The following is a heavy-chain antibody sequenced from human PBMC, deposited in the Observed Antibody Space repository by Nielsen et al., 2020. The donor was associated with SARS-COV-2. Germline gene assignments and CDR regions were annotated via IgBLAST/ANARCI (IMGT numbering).Heavy chain of an antibody. D-gene: IGHD6-19*01. CDR1: GFTFSSYG. CDR3: AKDSEVAGYDH. Sequence: GESLKISCAASGFTFSSYGMHWVRQAPGKGLEWVAVISYDGSNKFYADSVKGRFTISRDNSKNTLYLQMSSLRIEDTAVYYCAKDSEVAGYDHWGQGTLVTVSS. CDR2: ISYDGSNK. V-gene: IGHV3-30*18. J-gene: IGHJ4*02.